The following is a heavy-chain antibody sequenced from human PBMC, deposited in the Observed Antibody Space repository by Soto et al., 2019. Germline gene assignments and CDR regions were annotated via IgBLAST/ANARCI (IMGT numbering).Heavy chain of an antibody. J-gene: IGHJ6*02. CDR2: IWYDGSNK. V-gene: IGHV3-33*01. CDR1: GFTFSSYG. Sequence: PGGSLRLSCAASGFTFSSYGMHWVRQAPGKGLEWVAVIWYDGSNKYYADSVKGRFTISRDNSKNTLYLQMNSLRAEDTAVYYCARDRNSSGWYRYYYYYYGMDVWGQGTTVTVSS. CDR3: ARDRNSSGWYRYYYYYYGMDV. D-gene: IGHD6-19*01.